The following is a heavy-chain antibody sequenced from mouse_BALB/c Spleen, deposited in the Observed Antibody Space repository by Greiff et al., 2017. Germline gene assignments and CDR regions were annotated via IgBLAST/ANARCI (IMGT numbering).Heavy chain of an antibody. CDR1: GFTFSSFG. V-gene: IGHV5-17*02. CDR2: ISSGSSTI. J-gene: IGHJ2*01. CDR3: ARGGQLGPYFDY. Sequence: EVQLVESGGGLVQPGGSRKLSCAASGFTFSSFGMHWVRQAPEKGLEWVAYISSGSSTIYYADTVKGRFTISRDNPKNTLFLQMTSLRSEDTAMYYCARGGQLGPYFDYWGQGTTLTVSS. D-gene: IGHD3-2*01.